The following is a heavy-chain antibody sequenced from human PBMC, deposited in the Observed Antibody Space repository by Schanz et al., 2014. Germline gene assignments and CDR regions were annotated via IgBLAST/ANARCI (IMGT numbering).Heavy chain of an antibody. V-gene: IGHV4-34*01. CDR2: SSYNGGA. D-gene: IGHD3-16*01. CDR3: VVGDVGAHSYFYYGMEV. J-gene: IGHJ6*02. Sequence: QLHQWGAGLLKPSETLSLTCAVPGGSFSAYYWSWIRQHPGRGMEWIGDSSYNGGANNPSLQGRVPIAGDASKEEFALTLESAAAAYTAVYYCVVGDVGAHSYFYYGMEVWGQGTTVTVSS. CDR1: GGSFSAYY.